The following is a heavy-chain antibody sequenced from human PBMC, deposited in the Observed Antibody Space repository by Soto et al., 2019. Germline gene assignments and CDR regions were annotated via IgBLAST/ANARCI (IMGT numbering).Heavy chain of an antibody. J-gene: IGHJ6*02. CDR2: ISLDTETV. V-gene: IGHV3-9*01. CDR3: AKDNQGGGGQDFSYYYSGMDV. Sequence: EGQIVESGGDLVQPGMSLRLSCVASGFTFDDFAMYWVRQTPGKGLEWVSGISLDTETVAYADSVKGRFTISRDNAKNSVYLQMHSLRPEDTAVYYCAKDNQGGGGQDFSYYYSGMDVWGQGTTVTVSS. D-gene: IGHD3-16*01. CDR1: GFTFDDFA.